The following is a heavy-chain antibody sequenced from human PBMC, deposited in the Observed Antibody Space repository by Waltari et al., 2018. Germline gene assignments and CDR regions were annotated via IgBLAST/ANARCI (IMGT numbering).Heavy chain of an antibody. Sequence: QMQLQESGPGLVKPSETLSLTCSVSGDSISSRPFYWAWIRQPPGKGLEWIGNIYYPGSTYHNPSLKPRVAMSVETSKNQFSLTLTSVTATDAAVYFCARATRLMTTFGGVTTFDPWGQGTLVTVSS. D-gene: IGHD3-16*01. CDR2: IYYPGST. V-gene: IGHV4-39*01. CDR1: GDSISSRPFY. J-gene: IGHJ5*02. CDR3: ARATRLMTTFGGVTTFDP.